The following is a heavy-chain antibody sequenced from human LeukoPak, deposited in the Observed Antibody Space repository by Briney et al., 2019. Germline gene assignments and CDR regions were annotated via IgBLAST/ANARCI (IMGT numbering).Heavy chain of an antibody. V-gene: IGHV3-7*01. CDR1: GFTFSNYW. J-gene: IGHJ4*02. D-gene: IGHD4-17*01. Sequence: GGSLRLSCAASGFTFSNYWMSWVRQAPGKGLEWVANIKQDGSHKYHVDSVKGRFTISRDNAKSSLYLQMNSLRAEDTAVYYCAKDEVPLDYGGYDPTGAMVPGYWGQGTLVTVSS. CDR3: AKDEVPLDYGGYDPTGAMVPGY. CDR2: IKQDGSHK.